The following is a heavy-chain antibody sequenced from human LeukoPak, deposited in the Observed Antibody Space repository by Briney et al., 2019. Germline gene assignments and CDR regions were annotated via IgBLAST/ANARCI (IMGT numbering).Heavy chain of an antibody. D-gene: IGHD6-6*01. CDR1: GFTVSDYY. J-gene: IGHJ1*01. CDR3: ARGGAARLHFQN. CDR2: SRNKANSYTT. Sequence: PGGSLRLSCAASGFTVSDYYMDWVRQAPGKGLEWVGRSRNKANSYTTDYAASVKGRFTISRDDSKNSLYLQMNSLKTEDTAVYYCARGGAARLHFQNWGQGTLVTVSS. V-gene: IGHV3-72*01.